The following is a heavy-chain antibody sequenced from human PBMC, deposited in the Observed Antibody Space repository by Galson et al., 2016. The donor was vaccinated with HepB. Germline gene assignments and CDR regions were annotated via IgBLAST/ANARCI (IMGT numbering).Heavy chain of an antibody. J-gene: IGHJ2*01. D-gene: IGHD5-24*01. V-gene: IGHV4-39*01. CDR1: GGSIRSSNYY. Sequence: ETPSLTCSVSGGSIRSSNYYWGWIRQPPGKGLEWIDTENTYSNPSLKSRLTMSIDTSKKQFSLKLRSVTAADTAVYFCARHQRRDAYILKSFDLWGRGTLVTVSS. CDR2: TENT. CDR3: ARHQRRDAYILKSFDL.